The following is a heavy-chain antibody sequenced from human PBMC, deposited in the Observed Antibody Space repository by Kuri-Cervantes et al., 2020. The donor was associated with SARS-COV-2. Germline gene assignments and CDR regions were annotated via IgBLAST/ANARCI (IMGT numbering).Heavy chain of an antibody. CDR1: GFTFSSYG. Sequence: GESLKISCAASGFTFSSYGMHWVRQAPGKGLEWVAVISFGGTNKYYADSVKGRFTISRDNSKNTLYLQMNSLRAEDTAVYYCARVPREICSSTSCYQGLWGQGTLVTVSS. D-gene: IGHD2-2*01. CDR3: ARVPREICSSTSCYQGL. CDR2: ISFGGTNK. V-gene: IGHV3-30*03. J-gene: IGHJ4*02.